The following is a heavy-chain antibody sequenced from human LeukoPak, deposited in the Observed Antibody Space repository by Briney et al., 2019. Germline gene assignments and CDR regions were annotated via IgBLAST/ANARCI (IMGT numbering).Heavy chain of an antibody. Sequence: TGGSLRLSCAASGFTFSSYSMNWVRQAPGKGLEWVSSISSSSSYIYYADSVKGRFTISRDNAKNSLYLQMNSLRAEDTAVYYCAGDAAADFDYWGQGTLVTVSS. V-gene: IGHV3-21*01. CDR1: GFTFSSYS. CDR3: AGDAAADFDY. D-gene: IGHD6-13*01. J-gene: IGHJ4*02. CDR2: ISSSSSYI.